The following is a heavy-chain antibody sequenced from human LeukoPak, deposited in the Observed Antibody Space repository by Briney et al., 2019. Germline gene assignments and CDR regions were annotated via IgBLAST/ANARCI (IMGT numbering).Heavy chain of an antibody. Sequence: GGSLRLSCAASGLTFSSYWMSWVRQAPGKGLEWVANTKQDGTEKYYVDSVKGRFTISRDNAKKSLYLQMNSLRAEDTAVYYCARDRNTDFWSGYYTNYFDYWGQGTLVTVSS. CDR2: TKQDGTEK. CDR3: ARDRNTDFWSGYYTNYFDY. V-gene: IGHV3-7*01. D-gene: IGHD3-3*01. J-gene: IGHJ4*02. CDR1: GLTFSSYW.